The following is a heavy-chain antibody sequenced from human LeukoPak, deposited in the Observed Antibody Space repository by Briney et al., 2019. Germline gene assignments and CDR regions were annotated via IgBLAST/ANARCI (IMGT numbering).Heavy chain of an antibody. D-gene: IGHD2-2*02. CDR2: IWYDGSNK. CDR1: GFTFSSYG. CDR3: ARDLPDIVVVPAAIIYYYYYGMDV. V-gene: IGHV3-33*01. Sequence: GGSLRLSCAASGFTFSSYGMHWVRQAPGKGLEWVAVIWYDGSNKYYADSVKGRFTISRDNAKNSLYLQMNSLRAEDTAVYYCARDLPDIVVVPAAIIYYYYYGMDVWGQGTTVTVSS. J-gene: IGHJ6*02.